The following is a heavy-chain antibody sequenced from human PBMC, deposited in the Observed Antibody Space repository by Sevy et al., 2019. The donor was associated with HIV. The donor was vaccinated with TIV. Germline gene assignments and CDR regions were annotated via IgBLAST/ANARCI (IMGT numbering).Heavy chain of an antibody. CDR1: GYTFTGYY. D-gene: IGHD6-13*01. CDR3: ARDFESSSSIPFDY. V-gene: IGHV1-2*06. J-gene: IGHJ4*02. CDR2: INPNSGGT. Sequence: ASVKVSCKASGYTFTGYYMHWVRQAPGQGLEWMGRINPNSGGTNYAQKFQGRVTMTRDTSISTAYMELSRLRSDDTAVYYCARDFESSSSIPFDYWGQGTLVTVSS.